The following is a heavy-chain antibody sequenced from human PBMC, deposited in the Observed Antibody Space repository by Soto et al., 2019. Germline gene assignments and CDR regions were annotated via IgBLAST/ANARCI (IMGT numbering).Heavy chain of an antibody. Sequence: GGSLRLSCRVSGFTFNNSGMHWVRQAPGKGLEWMAVISYDGSDKYYADSVKGRVIISRDNSKNTLNLEMNSLRAEDTAIYYCVKDRVPGAYGNYYGMDVWGQGTTVTVS. CDR2: ISYDGSDK. J-gene: IGHJ6*02. CDR3: VKDRVPGAYGNYYGMDV. V-gene: IGHV3-30*18. D-gene: IGHD5-12*01. CDR1: GFTFNNSG.